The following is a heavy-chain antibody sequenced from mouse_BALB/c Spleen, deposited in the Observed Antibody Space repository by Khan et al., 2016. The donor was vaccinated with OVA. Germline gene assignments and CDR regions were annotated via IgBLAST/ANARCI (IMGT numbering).Heavy chain of an antibody. CDR3: ARSYDGAWFAY. CDR1: GYTFTDYV. J-gene: IGHJ3*01. V-gene: IGHV1-77*01. Sequence: QVQLQQPGPELVKPGASVKMSCKVSGYTFTDYVISWVKQRTGQGLEWIGEIYPGSGSTYYNETFTGKATLTADKSSNTVNMQVSSLTSEASAVFFCARSYDGAWFAYWGQGTLVTVSA. CDR2: IYPGSGST. D-gene: IGHD1-1*01.